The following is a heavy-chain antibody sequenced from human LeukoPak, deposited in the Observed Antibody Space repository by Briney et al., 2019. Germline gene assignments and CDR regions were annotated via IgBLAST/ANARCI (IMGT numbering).Heavy chain of an antibody. CDR2: ISGSGGST. D-gene: IGHD3-10*01. Sequence: GGSLRLSCAASGFTFSSYAMSWVRQAPGKGLEWVSTISGSGGSTYYADSVKGWFTISRDNSKNTLYLQLNSLRAEDTAVYYCARKWGEGYWGQGTLVTVSS. CDR1: GFTFSSYA. J-gene: IGHJ4*02. CDR3: ARKWGEGY. V-gene: IGHV3-23*01.